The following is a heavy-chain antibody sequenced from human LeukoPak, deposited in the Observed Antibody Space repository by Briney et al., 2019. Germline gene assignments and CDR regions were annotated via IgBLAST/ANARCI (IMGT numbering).Heavy chain of an antibody. Sequence: GGSLRLSCAASGFTFSSYTMSWVRQAPGKGLEWVSAISDGGDKTFYTSSVKGRFTISRDNSKNTLYLQMTSLRAEDTAVYYCSKSIVVVLAAPYGLDVWGQGTTVTVSS. CDR1: GFTFSSYT. CDR3: SKSIVVVLAAPYGLDV. J-gene: IGHJ6*02. CDR2: ISDGGDKT. V-gene: IGHV3-23*01. D-gene: IGHD2-2*01.